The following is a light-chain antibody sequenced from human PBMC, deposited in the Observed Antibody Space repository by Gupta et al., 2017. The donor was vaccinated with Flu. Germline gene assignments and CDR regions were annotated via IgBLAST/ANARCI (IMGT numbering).Light chain of an antibody. J-gene: IGKJ1*01. CDR1: QSVSSN. Sequence: EIVMTQSPATLSVSPGERATLSCRASQSVSSNLAWYQQKPGQAPRLLIYDASTRATGIPARFSGSGSGTEFTLTISSLQSEDFAVYYCQQYNNFWTFGQGTKVEIK. CDR2: DAS. V-gene: IGKV3-15*01. CDR3: QQYNNFWT.